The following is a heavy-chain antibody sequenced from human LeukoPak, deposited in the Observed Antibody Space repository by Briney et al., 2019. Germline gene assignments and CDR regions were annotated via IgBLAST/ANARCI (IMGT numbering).Heavy chain of an antibody. Sequence: GGSLRLSCAASGFAFSNYWMHWVRQAPGKGLVWVSRINTDGTSTSYADSVQGRFTISRDNAKNTLFLQMNSLRAEDTAVYYCARDYDILTGYYNDAFDIWGQGTMVTVSS. J-gene: IGHJ3*02. V-gene: IGHV3-74*01. CDR1: GFAFSNYW. D-gene: IGHD3-9*01. CDR3: ARDYDILTGYYNDAFDI. CDR2: INTDGTST.